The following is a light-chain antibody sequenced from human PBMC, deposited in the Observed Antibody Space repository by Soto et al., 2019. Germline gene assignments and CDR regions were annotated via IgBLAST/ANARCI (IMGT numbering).Light chain of an antibody. J-gene: IGKJ1*01. V-gene: IGKV3D-15*01. CDR1: QSVNSN. CDR2: DAS. CDR3: QQHNSYPGT. Sequence: LLVTQPAATRSVSKGERGTLSCRASQSVNSNLAWYQQKPGQAPSLLIFDASRRATGIPDRFSGSGSGTEFTLTISSLQPEDFATYYCQQHNSYPGTFGQGTKVDIK.